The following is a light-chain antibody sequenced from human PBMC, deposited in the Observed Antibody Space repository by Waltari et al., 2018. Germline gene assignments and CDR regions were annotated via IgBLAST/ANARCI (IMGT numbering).Light chain of an antibody. CDR2: AAS. Sequence: QISHSPSPLSSSLGDRPTITSLAIQSISSFLNWYDQKPGKAPKLLIYAASSLQSGVPSRFRGSGSGTDVTLTISSLQPEDFATYYCQQSSSTPYTFDQGTKLEIQ. J-gene: IGKJ2*01. CDR1: QSISSF. V-gene: IGKV1-39*01. CDR3: QQSSSTPYT.